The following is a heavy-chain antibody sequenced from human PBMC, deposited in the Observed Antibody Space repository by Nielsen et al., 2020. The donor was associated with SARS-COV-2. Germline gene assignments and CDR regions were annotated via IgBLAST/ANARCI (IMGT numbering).Heavy chain of an antibody. V-gene: IGHV4-39*01. CDR2: IYYSGST. D-gene: IGHD1-26*01. Sequence: GSLRLSCTVSGGSISSSSYYWGWIRQPPGKGLEWIGSIYYSGSTYYNPSLKSRVTISADTSKNQFSLKLSSVTAADTAVYYCARRGGSYYFDYWGQGTLVTVSS. CDR1: GGSISSSSYY. CDR3: ARRGGSYYFDY. J-gene: IGHJ4*02.